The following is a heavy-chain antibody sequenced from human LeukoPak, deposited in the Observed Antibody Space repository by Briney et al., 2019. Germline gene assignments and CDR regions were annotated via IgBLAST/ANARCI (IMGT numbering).Heavy chain of an antibody. CDR3: AKDVSSSSLLYYFDY. D-gene: IGHD6-13*01. J-gene: IGHJ4*02. CDR2: ISWNSGSI. Sequence: GRSLRLSCAASGFTFDDYAMHWVRQAPGKGLGWVSGISWNSGSIGYADSVKGRFTISRDNAKNSLYLQMNSLRAEDTALYYCAKDVSSSSLLYYFDYWGQGTLVTVSS. V-gene: IGHV3-9*01. CDR1: GFTFDDYA.